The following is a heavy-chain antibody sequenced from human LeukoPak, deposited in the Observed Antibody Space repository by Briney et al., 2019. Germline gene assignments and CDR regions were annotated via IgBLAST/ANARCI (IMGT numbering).Heavy chain of an antibody. CDR2: ISYDGSNK. CDR3: ARAGELFVVRGAPHFDY. Sequence: GGSLRLSCAASGFTFSSYAMHWVRQAPGKGLEWVAVISYDGSNKYYADSVKGRFTISRDNSKNTLCLQMNSLRAEDTAVYYCARAGELFVVRGAPHFDYWGQGTLVTVSS. V-gene: IGHV3-30-3*01. J-gene: IGHJ4*02. D-gene: IGHD3-10*01. CDR1: GFTFSSYA.